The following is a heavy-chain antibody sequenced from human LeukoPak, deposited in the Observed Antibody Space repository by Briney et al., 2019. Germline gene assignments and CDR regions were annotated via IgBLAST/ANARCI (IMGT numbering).Heavy chain of an antibody. V-gene: IGHV1-69*13. D-gene: IGHD2-8*01. J-gene: IGHJ6*02. Sequence: GASVKVTCKASGDTFSSYAISWVRQAPGQGLEWMGGIIPIFGTANYAQKFQGRVTITADESTSTAHMELSSLRSEDTAVYYCARPYCTNGVCRPYYYYYGMDVWGQGTTVTVSS. CDR2: IIPIFGTA. CDR1: GDTFSSYA. CDR3: ARPYCTNGVCRPYYYYYGMDV.